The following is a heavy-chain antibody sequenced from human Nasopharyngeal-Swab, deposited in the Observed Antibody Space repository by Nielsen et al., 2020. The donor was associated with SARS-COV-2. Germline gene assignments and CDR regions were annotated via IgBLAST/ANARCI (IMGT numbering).Heavy chain of an antibody. CDR3: VSSSSWYYFDY. J-gene: IGHJ4*02. D-gene: IGHD6-13*01. V-gene: IGHV4-39*01. Sequence: SETLSLTCTVSGDSIAYSTFYWGWIRQPPGNGLEWIGNIYYNGNTYQNPSLKSRLTISVDKSKNQFSLQLSSVTAADTAVYYCVSSSSWYYFDYWAQGTQVTVSS. CDR1: GDSIAYSTFY. CDR2: IYYNGNT.